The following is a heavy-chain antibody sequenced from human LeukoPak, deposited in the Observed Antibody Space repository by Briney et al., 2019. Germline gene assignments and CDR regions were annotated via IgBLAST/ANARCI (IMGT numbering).Heavy chain of an antibody. D-gene: IGHD3-10*01. J-gene: IGHJ4*02. Sequence: ASVKVSCKASGYTFTSYYMHWVRQAPGQGLEWMGIINPSGGSTSYAQKFQGRVTMTRDTSTSTVYMELSSLRSEDTAVYYCARERFVKTLMVRGVISHLGYWGQGTLVTVSS. CDR2: INPSGGST. CDR1: GYTFTSYY. V-gene: IGHV1-46*01. CDR3: ARERFVKTLMVRGVISHLGY.